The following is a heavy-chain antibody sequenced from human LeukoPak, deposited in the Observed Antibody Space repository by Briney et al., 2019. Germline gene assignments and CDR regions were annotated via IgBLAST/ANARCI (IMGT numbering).Heavy chain of an antibody. Sequence: SETLSLTCAISGEPFSGYYWGWIRQPPGKGLELIGEINRNGNTDYNPSLKSRVSMSIDTSKNQFSLKLSSVTAADTAVYYCARSDLRPLFDYWGQGTLVTVSS. D-gene: IGHD3-16*01. CDR1: GEPFSGYY. V-gene: IGHV4-34*01. J-gene: IGHJ4*02. CDR3: ARSDLRPLFDY. CDR2: INRNGNT.